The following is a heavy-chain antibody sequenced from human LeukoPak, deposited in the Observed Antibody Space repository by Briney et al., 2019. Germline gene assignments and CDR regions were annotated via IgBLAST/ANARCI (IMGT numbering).Heavy chain of an antibody. D-gene: IGHD6-19*01. V-gene: IGHV3-30*18. Sequence: PGGSLRLSCAASGFTFSSYGMHWVRQAPGKGLEWVAVISYDGSNKYYADSVKGRFTISRDNSKNTLYLQMNSLRAEDTAVYYCAKVGGQWLVRGYFDYWGQGTLVTVSS. CDR3: AKVGGQWLVRGYFDY. CDR1: GFTFSSYG. CDR2: ISYDGSNK. J-gene: IGHJ4*02.